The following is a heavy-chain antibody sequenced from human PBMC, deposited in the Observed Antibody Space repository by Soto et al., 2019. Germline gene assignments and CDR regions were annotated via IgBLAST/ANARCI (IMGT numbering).Heavy chain of an antibody. CDR1: GYTFTSYA. Sequence: ASVKVSCKASGYTFTSYAMHWVRQAPGQRLEWMGWINAGNGNTKYSQKFQGRVTITRDTSASTAYMELSSLRSEDTAVYYCARISIAAAGTAGFDYWGQGTLVTVSS. V-gene: IGHV1-3*01. CDR2: INAGNGNT. CDR3: ARISIAAAGTAGFDY. D-gene: IGHD6-13*01. J-gene: IGHJ4*02.